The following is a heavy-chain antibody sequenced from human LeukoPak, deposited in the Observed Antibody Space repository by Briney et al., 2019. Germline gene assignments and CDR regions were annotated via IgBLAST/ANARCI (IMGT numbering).Heavy chain of an antibody. CDR2: ISGSGGST. D-gene: IGHD5-12*01. CDR1: GFTFSSYA. Sequence: PGGSLRLSCAASGFTFSSYAMSWVRQAPGKGLEWVSAISGSGGSTYYADSVKGRFTISRDNSKNTLYLQMNSLRAEDTAVYYCAKDGGGRWLQLRAFDIWGQGTMVTVSS. J-gene: IGHJ3*02. CDR3: AKDGGGRWLQLRAFDI. V-gene: IGHV3-23*01.